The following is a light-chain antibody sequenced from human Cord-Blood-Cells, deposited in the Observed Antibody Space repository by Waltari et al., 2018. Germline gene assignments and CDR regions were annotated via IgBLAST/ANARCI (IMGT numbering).Light chain of an antibody. J-gene: IGLJ3*02. Sequence: QSALTQTASVSGSPGQSITISCTGTSSDVGSYNLVSWYQQHPGKAPKPMTYEGSKRPAGVSNRFSGSKSDNTASLTISGLQAEDEADYYCCSYAGSWVFGGGTKLTVL. V-gene: IGLV2-23*01. CDR1: SSDVGSYNL. CDR2: EGS. CDR3: CSYAGSWV.